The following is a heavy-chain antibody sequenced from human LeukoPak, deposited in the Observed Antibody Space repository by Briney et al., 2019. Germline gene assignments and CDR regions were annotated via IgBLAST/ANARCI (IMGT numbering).Heavy chain of an antibody. V-gene: IGHV3-13*01. Sequence: PGGSLRLSCAASGFTFSSYDMHWVRQATGKGLEWVSAIGTAGDTYYPGSVKGRFTISRDNSKNTLYLQMNSLRAEDTAVYYCARDRFLEWGNWFAPWGQGTLVTVSS. CDR3: ARDRFLEWGNWFAP. D-gene: IGHD3-3*01. CDR2: IGTAGDT. CDR1: GFTFSSYD. J-gene: IGHJ5*02.